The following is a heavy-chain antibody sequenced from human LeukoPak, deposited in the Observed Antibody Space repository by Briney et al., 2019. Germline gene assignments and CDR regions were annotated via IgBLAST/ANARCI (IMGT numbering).Heavy chain of an antibody. J-gene: IGHJ5*02. D-gene: IGHD4-11*01. Sequence: LRLSCAASGFTFSSYSMNWVRQPPGKGLEWIGYIYHSGSTNYNPSLKSRVTISVDTSKNQFSLKLSSVTAADTAVYYCARTQEGGHDYNHWGQGTLVTVSS. CDR1: GFTFSSYS. V-gene: IGHV4-59*01. CDR3: ARTQEGGHDYNH. CDR2: IYHSGST.